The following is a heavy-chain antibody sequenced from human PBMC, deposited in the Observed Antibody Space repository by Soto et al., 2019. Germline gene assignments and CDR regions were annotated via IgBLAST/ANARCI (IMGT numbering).Heavy chain of an antibody. D-gene: IGHD5-18*01. Sequence: QVQLVESGGGVVQPGRSRRLSCAVSGFRFSGYAMHWVRQAPGKGLEWVAVIWYDGSNENYADSVKGRFTISRDNSKNTLYLQMTSLRAEDTAVYYCARVGGYNYGEQTFDYWGQGTLVTVSS. CDR1: GFRFSGYA. CDR3: ARVGGYNYGEQTFDY. V-gene: IGHV3-33*01. J-gene: IGHJ4*02. CDR2: IWYDGSNE.